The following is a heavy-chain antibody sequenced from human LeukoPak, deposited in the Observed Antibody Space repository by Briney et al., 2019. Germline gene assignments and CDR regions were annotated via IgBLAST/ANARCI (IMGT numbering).Heavy chain of an antibody. J-gene: IGHJ4*02. CDR3: ARDTGGGYSCYDC. D-gene: IGHD5-18*01. V-gene: IGHV3-7*01. CDR1: GSTFSSYW. Sequence: GGSLRLSCAASGSTFSSYWMTWIRQAPGKGLEWVANIKQDGSEKYYVDSVKGRFTISRDNAKNSLYLQMNSLRAEDTAVYYCARDTGGGYSCYDCWGQGTLVTVSS. CDR2: IKQDGSEK.